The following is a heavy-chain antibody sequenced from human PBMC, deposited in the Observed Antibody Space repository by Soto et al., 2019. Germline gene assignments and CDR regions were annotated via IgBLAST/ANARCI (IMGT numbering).Heavy chain of an antibody. CDR1: GYTFTSYD. CDR2: MDPNSGNT. V-gene: IGHV1-8*01. CDR3: ARGDNFYYGMDV. D-gene: IGHD3-9*01. J-gene: IGHJ6*02. Sequence: QVQLVQSGAEVKKPGASVKVSCKASGYTFTSYDINWVRQATGQGLEWMGWMDPNSGNTGYAQKFQGRVTMTRNTSITTAYMELSSLRSEDTAVYYCARGDNFYYGMDVWGQGTTVTVSS.